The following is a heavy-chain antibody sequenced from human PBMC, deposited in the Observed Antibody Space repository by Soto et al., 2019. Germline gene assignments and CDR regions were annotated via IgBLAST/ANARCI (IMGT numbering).Heavy chain of an antibody. CDR3: ARDEHGHWGDYSYGMDV. J-gene: IGHJ6*02. Sequence: QVQLVQSGAEVKKPGASVKVSCKASGYTFTSYGISWVRQAPGQGLEWMGWISAYNGNTNYAQKLQGRVTMTTDTSTSTAYMELRSLRSDDTVVYYCARDEHGHWGDYSYGMDVWGQGTTVTVSS. CDR2: ISAYNGNT. V-gene: IGHV1-18*01. D-gene: IGHD7-27*01. CDR1: GYTFTSYG.